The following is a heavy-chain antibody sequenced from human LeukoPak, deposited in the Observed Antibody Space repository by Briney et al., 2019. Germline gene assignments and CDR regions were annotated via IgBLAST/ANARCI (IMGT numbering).Heavy chain of an antibody. CDR1: GFAFSSYA. CDR2: ISGSGGST. CDR3: AKGFMTTVTTGYDAFDI. V-gene: IGHV3-23*01. D-gene: IGHD4-17*01. J-gene: IGHJ3*02. Sequence: AGGSLRLSCAASGFAFSSYAMSWVRQAPGKGLEWVSAISGSGGSTYYADSVKGRFTISRDNSKNTLYLQMNSLRAEDTAVYYCAKGFMTTVTTGYDAFDIWGQGTMVTVSS.